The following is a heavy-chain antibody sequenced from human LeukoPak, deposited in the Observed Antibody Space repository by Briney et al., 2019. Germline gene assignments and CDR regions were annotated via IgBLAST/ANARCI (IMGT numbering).Heavy chain of an antibody. J-gene: IGHJ5*02. CDR1: GYTFTGYY. Sequence: ASVKVSCKASGYTFTGYYMHWVRQAPGQGLEWMGWINPNSGGTNYAQKFQGRVTMTRDTSLSTAYMELSRLRSDDTAVYYCARVGKVGATRRWFDPWGQGTLVTVSS. CDR2: INPNSGGT. V-gene: IGHV1-2*02. CDR3: ARVGKVGATRRWFDP. D-gene: IGHD1-26*01.